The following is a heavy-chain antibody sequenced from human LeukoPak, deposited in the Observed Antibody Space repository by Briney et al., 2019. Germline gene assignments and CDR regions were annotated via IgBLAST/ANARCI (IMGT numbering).Heavy chain of an antibody. CDR3: ARHANYYDSSGFYQYFDY. CDR2: IYHSGST. D-gene: IGHD3-22*01. V-gene: IGHV4-59*08. Sequence: SETLSLTCTVSGGSISTYYWSWIRQPPGKGLEWIGYIYHSGSTNYNPSLKSRVTISVDTSKNQFSLKLNSVTAADTAVYYCARHANYYDSSGFYQYFDYWGQGTLVTVSS. CDR1: GGSISTYY. J-gene: IGHJ4*02.